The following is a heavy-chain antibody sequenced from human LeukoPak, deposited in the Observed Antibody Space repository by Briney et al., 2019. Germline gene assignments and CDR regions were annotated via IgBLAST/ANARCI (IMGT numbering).Heavy chain of an antibody. CDR1: GFTFSSYG. Sequence: PGRSLRLSCAASGFTFSSYGMHWVRQAPGKGLEWVAVISYDGSNKYYADSVKGRFTISRDNSKNTLYLQMNSLRAEDTAVYYCAKDRRVLRYFDWPQGTWGQGTLVTVSS. CDR2: ISYDGSNK. V-gene: IGHV3-30*18. CDR3: AKDRRVLRYFDWPQGT. D-gene: IGHD3-9*01. J-gene: IGHJ5*02.